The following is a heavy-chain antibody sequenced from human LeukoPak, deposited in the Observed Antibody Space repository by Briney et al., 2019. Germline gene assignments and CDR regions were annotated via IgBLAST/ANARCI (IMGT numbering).Heavy chain of an antibody. Sequence: GRSLRLSCAASGFIFNGYSMHLIRQAPGKGLEWVAVISYDGSNAYYEDSVKGRFTISRDNSKYTVDLQMNSLRPEDTAVYYCAAEGSLYYYDFWGKGTLVTVSS. J-gene: IGHJ4*02. CDR2: ISYDGSNA. V-gene: IGHV3-30*03. D-gene: IGHD2-8*01. CDR3: AAEGSLYYYDF. CDR1: GFIFNGYS.